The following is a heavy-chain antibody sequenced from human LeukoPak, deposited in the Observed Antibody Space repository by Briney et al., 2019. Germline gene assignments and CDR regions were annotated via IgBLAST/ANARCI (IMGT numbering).Heavy chain of an antibody. D-gene: IGHD2/OR15-2a*01. CDR2: IYYSGST. J-gene: IGHJ4*02. CDR3: ARGGIWPPSFDY. V-gene: IGHV4-30-4*01. CDR1: GGSISSGDYY. Sequence: SQTLSLTCTVSGGSISSGDYYWSWIRQPPGKGLEWIGYIYYSGSTYYNPSLKSRVTISVDTSKNQFSLKLSSVIAADTAVYYCARGGIWPPSFDYWGQGTLVTVSS.